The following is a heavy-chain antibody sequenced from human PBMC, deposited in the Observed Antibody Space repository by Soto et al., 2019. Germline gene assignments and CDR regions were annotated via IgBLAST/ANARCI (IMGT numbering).Heavy chain of an antibody. J-gene: IGHJ6*02. Sequence: PSETLSLTCAVSGGSITSGQWWSWVRQPPGKGLEWSGEIYHSGSSNYNPSLKSRVTRSVDKSKTQLSLRLSSVTAADTAVYYCARQSFWSGFSSYGMDVWGQGTTVT. CDR2: IYHSGSS. V-gene: IGHV4-4*02. CDR3: ARQSFWSGFSSYGMDV. CDR1: GGSITSGQW. D-gene: IGHD3-3*01.